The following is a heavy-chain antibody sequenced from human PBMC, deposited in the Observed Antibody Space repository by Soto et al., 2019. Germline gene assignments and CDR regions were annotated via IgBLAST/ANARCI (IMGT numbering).Heavy chain of an antibody. V-gene: IGHV1-18*04. CDR1: GYTFGSYA. CDR2: ISGNNGNT. CDR3: ARAVGSPPHGDF. D-gene: IGHD1-26*01. J-gene: IGHJ4*02. Sequence: QVQMAQSGAEVKKPWASVKVSCKASGYTFGSYAITWVRRAPGQGLEWMGWISGNNGNTNYAQKFQGRVTMTTDTSTGTAFLELRSLRSDDTAVYYCARAVGSPPHGDFWGQGTLVTVSS.